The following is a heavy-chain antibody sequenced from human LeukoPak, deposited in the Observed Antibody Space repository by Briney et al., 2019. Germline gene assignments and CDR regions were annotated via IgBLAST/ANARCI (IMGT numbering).Heavy chain of an antibody. V-gene: IGHV1-46*01. Sequence: ASVKVSCKASGYTFTSYYTHWVRQAPGQGLEWMGIINPSGGSTSYAQKFQGRVTMTRDTSTSTVYMELSSLRSEDTAVYYCARARDYDILARAYYFDYWGQGSLVTVSS. J-gene: IGHJ4*02. D-gene: IGHD3-9*01. CDR1: GYTFTSYY. CDR2: INPSGGST. CDR3: ARARDYDILARAYYFDY.